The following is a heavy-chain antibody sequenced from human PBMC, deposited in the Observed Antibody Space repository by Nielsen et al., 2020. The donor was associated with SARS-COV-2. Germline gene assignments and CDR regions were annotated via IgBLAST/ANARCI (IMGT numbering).Heavy chain of an antibody. CDR2: IFPGDSDT. V-gene: IGHV5-51*01. Sequence: GESLKISCKGSTYSFATYWIGWVRQMPGKGLEWMGIIFPGDSDTRYSPSFQGRVTMSADKSISTAYLQWSSLRASDTAIYYCARRGYCSGDSCHRAFDYWGQGTLVTVPS. D-gene: IGHD2-15*01. CDR3: ARRGYCSGDSCHRAFDY. CDR1: TYSFATYW. J-gene: IGHJ4*02.